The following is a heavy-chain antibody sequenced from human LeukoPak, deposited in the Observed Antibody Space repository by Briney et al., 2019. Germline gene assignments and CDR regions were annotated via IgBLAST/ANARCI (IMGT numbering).Heavy chain of an antibody. V-gene: IGHV3-73*01. J-gene: IGHJ4*02. CDR3: TRQEQLIDY. CDR1: GFTFSGSA. D-gene: IGHD6-13*01. CDR2: IRSKANSYAT. Sequence: PGRSLRLSCAASGFTFSGSAMHWVRQASGKGLEWVGRIRSKANSYATAYAASVKGRFTISRDDSKNTAYLQMNSLKTEDTAVYYCTRQEQLIDYWGQGTLVTVSS.